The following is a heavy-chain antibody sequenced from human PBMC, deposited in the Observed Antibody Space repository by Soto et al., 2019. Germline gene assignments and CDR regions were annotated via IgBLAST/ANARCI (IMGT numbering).Heavy chain of an antibody. Sequence: PGGSLRLSCAASGFTFSSYAMSWVRQAPGKGLEWVSAISGSGGSTYYADSVKGRFTISRDNSKNTLYLQMNSLRAEDTAVYYCAKHDYAPCYNLALFDDGGQGTLVTVSS. D-gene: IGHD4-17*01. V-gene: IGHV3-23*01. J-gene: IGHJ4*02. CDR1: GFTFSSYA. CDR2: ISGSGGST. CDR3: AKHDYAPCYNLALFDD.